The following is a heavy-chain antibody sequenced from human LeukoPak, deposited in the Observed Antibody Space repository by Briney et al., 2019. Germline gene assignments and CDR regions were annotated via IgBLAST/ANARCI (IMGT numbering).Heavy chain of an antibody. V-gene: IGHV4-39*01. CDR1: GGSISSSSYY. J-gene: IGHJ4*02. CDR2: IYYSGST. Sequence: PSETLSLTCTVSGGSISSSSYYWGWIRQPPGKGLEWIGSIYYSGSTYYNPSLKSRVTISVDTSKNQFSLKLSSVTAADTAVYYCARHRLGFYYDSSGYYNDYRGQGTLVTVSS. D-gene: IGHD3-22*01. CDR3: ARHRLGFYYDSSGYYNDY.